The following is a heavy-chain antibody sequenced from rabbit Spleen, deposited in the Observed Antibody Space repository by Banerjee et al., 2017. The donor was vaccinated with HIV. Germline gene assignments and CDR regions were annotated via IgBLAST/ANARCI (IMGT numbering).Heavy chain of an antibody. D-gene: IGHD2-1*01. Sequence: QEHLVESGGGLVQPEGSLTLTCTASGFDLSSYYDMCWVRQAPGKGLEWIGYIWNGDETYYASWVNDRFTISKTSSTTVSLKMTSLTAADTATYFCARGIDYGTRLDLWGPGTLVTVS. CDR3: ARGIDYGTRLDL. V-gene: IGHV1S45*01. CDR2: IWNGDET. J-gene: IGHJ3*01. CDR1: GFDLSSYYD.